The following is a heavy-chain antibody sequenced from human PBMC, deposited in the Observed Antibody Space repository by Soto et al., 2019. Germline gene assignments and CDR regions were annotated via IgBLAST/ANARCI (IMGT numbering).Heavy chain of an antibody. V-gene: IGHV1-69*01. CDR1: GGTFSSYA. J-gene: IGHJ6*02. Sequence: QVQLVQSGAEVKKPGSSVKVSCKASGGTFSSYAISWVRQAPGQGLGWMGGIIPIFGTANYAQKFQGRVTITADESTSTAYMELSSLRSEDTAVYYCAREAVSTYYDFWSGYTDYYYYGMDVWGQGTTVTVSS. CDR3: AREAVSTYYDFWSGYTDYYYYGMDV. CDR2: IIPIFGTA. D-gene: IGHD3-3*01.